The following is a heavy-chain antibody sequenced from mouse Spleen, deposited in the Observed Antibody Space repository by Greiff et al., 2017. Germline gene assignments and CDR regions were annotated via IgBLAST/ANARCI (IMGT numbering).Heavy chain of an antibody. D-gene: IGHD1-1*01. J-gene: IGHJ3*01. CDR2: ISYSGST. CDR1: GYSITSDYA. CDR3: ARGGYYGSAWFAY. V-gene: IGHV3-2*02. Sequence: DVKLVESGPGLVKPSQSLSLTCTVTGYSITSDYAWNWIRQFPGNKLEWMGYISYSGSTSYNPSLKSRISITRDTSKNQFFLQLNSVTTEDTATYYCARGGYYGSAWFAYWGQGTLVTVSA.